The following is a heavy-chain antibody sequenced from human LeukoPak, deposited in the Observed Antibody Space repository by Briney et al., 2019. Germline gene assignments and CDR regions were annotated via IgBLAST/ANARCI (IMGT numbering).Heavy chain of an antibody. V-gene: IGHV3-53*01. CDR1: GVIVSSNY. Sequence: GGSLRLSCAASGVIVSSNYMSWVRQAPGKGLEWVSVIYSGGSIYYADSVKGRFTISRDNSKNTLYLQMNSLRAEDTAVYYCARDPSRGLYYFDHWGQGTLVTVSS. J-gene: IGHJ4*02. CDR2: IYSGGSI. CDR3: ARDPSRGLYYFDH. D-gene: IGHD3/OR15-3a*01.